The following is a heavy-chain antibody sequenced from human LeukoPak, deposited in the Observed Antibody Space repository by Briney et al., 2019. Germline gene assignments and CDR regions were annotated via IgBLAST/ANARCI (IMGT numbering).Heavy chain of an antibody. CDR3: AKDLPDYGDYIEGY. V-gene: IGHV3-23*01. D-gene: IGHD4-17*01. J-gene: IGHJ4*02. CDR2: ISGSGGST. Sequence: GGSLRLSWAASGFTFSSFAMSWVRHAPGEGMGWVSTISGSGGSTNYADSVKGRFTFSRDNSKNTLYLQMNSLRAEDTAVYYCAKDLPDYGDYIEGYWGQGTLVTVSS. CDR1: GFTFSSFA.